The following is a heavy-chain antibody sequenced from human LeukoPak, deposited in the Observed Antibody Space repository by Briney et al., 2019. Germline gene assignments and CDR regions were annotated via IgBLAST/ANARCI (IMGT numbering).Heavy chain of an antibody. CDR1: GGSISSGDYY. Sequence: PSQTLSLTCTVSGGSISSGDYYWSWIRQPAGKGLEWIGRIYTSGSTNYNPSLKSRVTMSVDTSKNQFSLKLSSVTAADTAVYYCARVTNYYDSSGYPYYYYYYMDVWGKGTTVTVSS. V-gene: IGHV4-61*02. CDR3: ARVTNYYDSSGYPYYYYYYMDV. J-gene: IGHJ6*03. D-gene: IGHD3-22*01. CDR2: IYTSGST.